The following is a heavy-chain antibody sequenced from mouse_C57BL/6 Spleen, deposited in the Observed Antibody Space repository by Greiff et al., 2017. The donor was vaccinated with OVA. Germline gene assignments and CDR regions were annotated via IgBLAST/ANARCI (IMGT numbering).Heavy chain of an antibody. CDR2: IYPGSGST. V-gene: IGHV1-55*01. CDR3: ARSTVVAKGYFDV. D-gene: IGHD1-1*01. Sequence: QVQLQQPGAELVKPGASVKMSCKASGYTFTSYWITWVKQRPGQGLEWIGDIYPGSGSTNYNETFKSKATLTVDTSSSTAYMQLSSLTSEDSAVYYCARSTVVAKGYFDVWGTGTTVTVSS. CDR1: GYTFTSYW. J-gene: IGHJ1*03.